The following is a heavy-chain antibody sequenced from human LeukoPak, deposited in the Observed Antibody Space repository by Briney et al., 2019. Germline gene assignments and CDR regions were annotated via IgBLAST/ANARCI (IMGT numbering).Heavy chain of an antibody. J-gene: IGHJ4*02. CDR3: ARGYDYVWGSYRPKRLYYFDY. Sequence: DPSETLSLTCTVSGGSTSSSYWSWIRQPPGKGLEWIGDIYYSGSTNYNPSLKSRVTISVDTTKNQFSLKLSSVTAADTAVYYCARGYDYVWGSYRPKRLYYFDYWGQGTLATVSS. CDR2: IYYSGST. V-gene: IGHV4-59*12. D-gene: IGHD3-16*02. CDR1: GGSTSSSY.